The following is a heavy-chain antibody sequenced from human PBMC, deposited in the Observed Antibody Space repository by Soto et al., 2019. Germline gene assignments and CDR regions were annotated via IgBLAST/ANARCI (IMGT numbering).Heavy chain of an antibody. CDR3: AIDFVFRYFDWVPSTSRPTYSYGMHV. D-gene: IGHD3-9*01. J-gene: IGHJ6*02. CDR2: IIPIFGTA. V-gene: IGHV1-69*06. CDR1: GGTFSNYA. Sequence: QVQLVQSWAEVKKPGSSVKVSCKASGGTFSNYAINWVLQAPGPGLEWMGGIIPIFGTANYAQKFQGRVTITADTSTSAAYMVLSSLRSDDTAVYYCAIDFVFRYFDWVPSTSRPTYSYGMHVLGQGTTVTVSS.